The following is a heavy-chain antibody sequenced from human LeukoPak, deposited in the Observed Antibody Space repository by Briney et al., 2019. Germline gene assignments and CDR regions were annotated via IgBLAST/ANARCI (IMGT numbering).Heavy chain of an antibody. Sequence: GGSLRLSCAASGFTFSSYAMHWVRQAPGKGLEWVAVISYDGSNKYYADSVKGRFTISRDNSKNTLYLQMNSLRAEDTAVYYCARDHCSSTSCYRDTDYWGQGTLVTVSS. CDR2: ISYDGSNK. J-gene: IGHJ4*02. CDR3: ARDHCSSTSCYRDTDY. V-gene: IGHV3-30-3*01. D-gene: IGHD2-2*01. CDR1: GFTFSSYA.